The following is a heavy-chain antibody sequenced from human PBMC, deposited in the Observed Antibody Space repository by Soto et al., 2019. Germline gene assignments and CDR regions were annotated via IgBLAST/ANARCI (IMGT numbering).Heavy chain of an antibody. CDR3: ARQRNTVGTQAYSDV. CDR2: IYYSGST. J-gene: IGHJ1*01. Sequence: PTETLSLTCTVTDDSISRRSYYWCLIRQPPGKGLEWIGSIYYSGSTYNNPSLRSRVSMSIDTSKDQFSLKLKSVTAADTALYFCARQRNTVGTQAYSDVWGPGYLVTVSS. D-gene: IGHD3-16*01. CDR1: DDSISRRSYY. V-gene: IGHV4-39*01.